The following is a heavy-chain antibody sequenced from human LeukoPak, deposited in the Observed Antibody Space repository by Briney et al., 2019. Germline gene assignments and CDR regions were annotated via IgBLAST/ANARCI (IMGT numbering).Heavy chain of an antibody. J-gene: IGHJ4*02. CDR2: IDSDGSST. Sequence: GGSLRLSCAASGFTFSAYTMAWVRQAPGGGLEGVSRIDSDGSSTSYADSVKGRFTISRDNAKHTLSPQMNSLRAEDTAVYYCARGRGTSSMHPRSSRLDYWGQGTLVTVSS. D-gene: IGHD3-16*01. CDR1: GFTFSAYT. CDR3: ARGRGTSSMHPRSSRLDY. V-gene: IGHV3-74*01.